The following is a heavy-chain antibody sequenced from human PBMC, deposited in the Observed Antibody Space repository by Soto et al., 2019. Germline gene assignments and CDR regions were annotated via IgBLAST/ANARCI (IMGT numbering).Heavy chain of an antibody. CDR2: ISISGRTI. Sequence: HPGGSLRLSCAASGFTFRDYEMNWVRQAPGRGLEWVSYISISGRTIFYADSVKGRFTISRDNARNSLYLQMNSLRAEDTAVYYCACRAPGYSGYVGSLFYGMDVWGQGTTVTVSS. CDR1: GFTFRDYE. CDR3: ACRAPGYSGYVGSLFYGMDV. J-gene: IGHJ6*02. V-gene: IGHV3-48*03. D-gene: IGHD5-12*01.